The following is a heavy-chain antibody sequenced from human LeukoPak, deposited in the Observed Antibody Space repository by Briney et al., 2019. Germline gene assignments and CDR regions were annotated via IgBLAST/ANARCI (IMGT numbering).Heavy chain of an antibody. CDR1: GFTFSSYS. Sequence: GGSLRLSCAASGFTFSSYSMNWVRQAPGKGLEWVSYISSSSTIYYADSVKGRFTISRDNAKNSLYLQMNSLRAEDTAVYYCARESLDTVTDPFLSFDYWGQGTLVTVSS. CDR2: ISSSSTI. V-gene: IGHV3-48*04. J-gene: IGHJ4*02. D-gene: IGHD4-11*01. CDR3: ARESLDTVTDPFLSFDY.